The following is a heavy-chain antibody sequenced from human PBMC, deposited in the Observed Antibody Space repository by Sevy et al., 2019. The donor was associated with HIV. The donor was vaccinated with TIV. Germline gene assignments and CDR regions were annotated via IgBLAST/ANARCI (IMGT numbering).Heavy chain of an antibody. D-gene: IGHD2-8*01. V-gene: IGHV3-7*03. CDR1: GFTFSSYW. Sequence: GGSLRLSCAASGFTFSSYWMSWVRQAPGKGLDWVASIKQDGSDKYYVDSVKGRFTISRDNAKNSLYLQMNSLRVEDTAVYYCASPGTKGFDPWGQGTLVTVSS. CDR2: IKQDGSDK. CDR3: ASPGTKGFDP. J-gene: IGHJ5*02.